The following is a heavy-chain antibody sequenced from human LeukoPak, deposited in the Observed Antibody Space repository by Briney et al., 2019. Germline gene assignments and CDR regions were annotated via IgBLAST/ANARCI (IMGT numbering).Heavy chain of an antibody. CDR2: IYYSGST. J-gene: IGHJ3*02. D-gene: IGHD1-26*01. V-gene: IGHV4-39*01. CDR3: ARLPNSGSYLGHLDI. Sequence: SETLSLTCTVSGGSISSNSYYWGWIRQPPGKGLDWIGSIYYSGSTYYNPSLKSRVTISADTSKNQFSLKLSSVTAADTAMYYCARLPNSGSYLGHLDIWGQGTMVTVSS. CDR1: GGSISSNSYY.